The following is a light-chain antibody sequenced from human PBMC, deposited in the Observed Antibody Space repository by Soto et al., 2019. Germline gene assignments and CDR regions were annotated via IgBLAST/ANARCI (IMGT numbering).Light chain of an antibody. V-gene: IGKV3-20*01. CDR1: QSISQS. J-gene: IGKJ1*01. CDR2: DAS. Sequence: EVVLTQSPGTLSLSPGERATLSCRASQSISQSLAWYQQRPGQSPRLLIYDASRRATGIPDRFTGSGFGTDFTLTISRLAPEDLAVYYCQQYGSSPQTFGQGTKVEIK. CDR3: QQYGSSPQT.